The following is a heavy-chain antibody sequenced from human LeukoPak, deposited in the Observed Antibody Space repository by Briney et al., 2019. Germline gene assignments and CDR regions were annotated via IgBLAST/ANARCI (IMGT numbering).Heavy chain of an antibody. CDR1: GYSFTSYW. CDR2: IDPSDSYT. V-gene: IGHV5-10-1*01. J-gene: IGHJ4*02. Sequence: GESLTISCKGSGYSFTSYWISWVRQMPGKGLEWLGRIDPSDSYTNYSPSFQGHVTISADKSISTAYLQWTSLKASDTAMYYCATLPLKYADYVGSDYWGQGTLLTVSS. D-gene: IGHD4-17*01. CDR3: ATLPLKYADYVGSDY.